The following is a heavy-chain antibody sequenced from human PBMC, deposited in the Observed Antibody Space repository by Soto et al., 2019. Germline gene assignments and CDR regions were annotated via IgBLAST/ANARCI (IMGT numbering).Heavy chain of an antibody. J-gene: IGHJ4*02. V-gene: IGHV4-39*01. D-gene: IGHD6-19*01. CDR2: TYYSGST. CDR1: GGSISSSSYY. Sequence: SETLSLTCAVSGGSISSSSYYWGWIRQPPGKGLEWIGSTYYSGSTYYTPSLQSRVAISVDTSKNQFSLKLNSVTAADTAVYYCARRTVNIRTFYSGLKTHCFDYWGQGTLVTV. CDR3: ARRTVNIRTFYSGLKTHCFDY.